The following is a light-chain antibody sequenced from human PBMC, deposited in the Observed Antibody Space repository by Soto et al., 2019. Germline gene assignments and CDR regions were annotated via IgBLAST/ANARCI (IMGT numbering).Light chain of an antibody. CDR1: QSISSW. CDR2: KAS. CDR3: QQYNSYSGT. V-gene: IGKV1-5*03. J-gene: IGKJ2*01. Sequence: DIQMTQSPSTLSASVGDRVTITCRASQSISSWLAWYQQKPGKAPKLLIYKASSLESGVPSRFSGSGSETAFTLTISSLQPDDFATYYCQQYNSYSGTFGQGTKLEIK.